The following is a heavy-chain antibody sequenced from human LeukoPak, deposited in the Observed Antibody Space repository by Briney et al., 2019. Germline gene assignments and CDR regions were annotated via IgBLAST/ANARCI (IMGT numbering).Heavy chain of an antibody. Sequence: PGRSLRLSCAASGFTFSSYWMSWVRQAPGKGLEWVANIKQDGSEKYYVDSVKGRFTISRDNAKNSLYLQMNSLRAEDTAVYYCARDLHYYDSSGYYLVSDYWGQGTLVTVSS. CDR1: GFTFSSYW. J-gene: IGHJ4*02. V-gene: IGHV3-7*01. D-gene: IGHD3-22*01. CDR3: ARDLHYYDSSGYYLVSDY. CDR2: IKQDGSEK.